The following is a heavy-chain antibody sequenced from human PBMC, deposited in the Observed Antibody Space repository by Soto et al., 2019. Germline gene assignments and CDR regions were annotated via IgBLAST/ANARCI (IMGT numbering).Heavy chain of an antibody. CDR1: GSTFSRYE. CDR3: ANDFWSEYS. Sequence: PGGFLRLSCAASGSTFSRYEMNWVRQAPGKGLEWVSYISGSSSMIYYADSVKGRFTISRDNAKNSLYLQMNSLRAEDTAVYYCANDFWSEYSWGQGTLVTVSS. CDR2: ISGSSSMI. D-gene: IGHD3-3*01. J-gene: IGHJ5*02. V-gene: IGHV3-48*03.